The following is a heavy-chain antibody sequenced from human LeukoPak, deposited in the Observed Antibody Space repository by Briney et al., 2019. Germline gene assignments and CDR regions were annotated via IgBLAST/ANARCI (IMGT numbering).Heavy chain of an antibody. D-gene: IGHD1-1*01. CDR1: GGTFSSYA. Sequence: ASVKVSCKASGGTFSSYAISWVRPAPGQGLEWMGGIIPIFGTANYAQKFQGRVTITADESTSTAYMELSSLRSEDTAVYYCARVQLGRKSPDLYYYYYMDVWGKGTTVTVSS. V-gene: IGHV1-69*13. CDR3: ARVQLGRKSPDLYYYYYMDV. CDR2: IIPIFGTA. J-gene: IGHJ6*03.